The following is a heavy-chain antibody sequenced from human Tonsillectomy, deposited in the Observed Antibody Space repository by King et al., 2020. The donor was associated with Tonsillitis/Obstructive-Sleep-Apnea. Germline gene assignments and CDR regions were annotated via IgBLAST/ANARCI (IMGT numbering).Heavy chain of an antibody. Sequence: SLSLSFSFSFFPFLLSSLRFFRPSPVPFLSFFSSLLFLCFSTYSADSVPGLFTISRDPSKTTLYLQMNSLRAEDTAVYYCAKGSSSAYYYMDVWGKGTTVTVYS. CDR2: LLFLCFST. V-gene: IGHV3-23*01. CDR1: FFPFLLSS. J-gene: IGHJ6*03. D-gene: IGHD6-13*01. CDR3: AKGSSSAYYYMDV.